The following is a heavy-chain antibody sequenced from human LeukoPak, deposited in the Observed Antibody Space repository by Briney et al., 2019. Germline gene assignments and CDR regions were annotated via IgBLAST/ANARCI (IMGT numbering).Heavy chain of an antibody. CDR3: ARGEFDGGVYFDY. Sequence: SETLSLTCAVYGGSFSGYYWSWIRQPPGKGLEWIGEINHSGSTNYNPSLKSRVTISVDTSKNQFSLKLSSVTAADTAVYYCARGEFDGGVYFDYWGQGTLVTASS. CDR1: GGSFSGYY. D-gene: IGHD3-9*01. V-gene: IGHV4-34*01. J-gene: IGHJ4*02. CDR2: INHSGST.